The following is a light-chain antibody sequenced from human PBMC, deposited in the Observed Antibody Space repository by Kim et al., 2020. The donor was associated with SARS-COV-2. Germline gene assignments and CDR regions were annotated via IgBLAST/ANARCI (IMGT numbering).Light chain of an antibody. V-gene: IGLV2-8*01. CDR2: EVN. CDR1: SIGVGVYNY. J-gene: IGLJ3*02. Sequence: GQSVPISCHGTSIGVGVYNYVSSYQQHPRKAPQLMISEVNKRPSGVPDRFSGSKSGNTASLTVSGLQAEDEADYYCSSYAGSNTWVFGGGTKLTVL. CDR3: SSYAGSNTWV.